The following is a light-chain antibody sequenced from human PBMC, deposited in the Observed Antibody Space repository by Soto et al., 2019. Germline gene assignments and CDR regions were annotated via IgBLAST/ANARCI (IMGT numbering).Light chain of an antibody. J-gene: IGKJ4*01. V-gene: IGKV1-9*01. Sequence: IQLTQSPFSLSASVGDRVTITCRASQGISSYLAWYQQKPGKAPKLLIHAASTLQSGVPSRFSGSGSGTDFTLTISSLQPEDFVTYYCQQLNSYPPVFGGGTKVDIK. CDR1: QGISSY. CDR3: QQLNSYPPV. CDR2: AAS.